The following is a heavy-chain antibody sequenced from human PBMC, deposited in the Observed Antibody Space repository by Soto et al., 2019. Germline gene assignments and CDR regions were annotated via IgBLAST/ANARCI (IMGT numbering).Heavy chain of an antibody. CDR2: ISGSGGTI. CDR3: ARALYSSSYLIDY. D-gene: IGHD6-6*01. Sequence: EVQLVESGGGLVQPGGSLRLSCAASGFTFSSYNMNWVRQAPGKGLEWLSYISGSGGTIYYTASVKGRLTISRDNADNSLFLQMNSLRAEDTAVYYCARALYSSSYLIDYWGQGTLVTVSS. CDR1: GFTFSSYN. J-gene: IGHJ4*02. V-gene: IGHV3-48*01.